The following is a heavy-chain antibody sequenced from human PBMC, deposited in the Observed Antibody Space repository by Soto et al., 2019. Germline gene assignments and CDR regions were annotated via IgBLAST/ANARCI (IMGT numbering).Heavy chain of an antibody. D-gene: IGHD2-8*02. CDR1: GGTFNNYA. CDR2: IIPISGTT. J-gene: IGHJ4*02. CDR3: ARWCGLSCSGAVCFKKPFDY. V-gene: IGHV1-69*06. Sequence: QVQLVQSGAEVKRPESSMKVSCKPSGGTFNNYAINWVRQAPGQGLEWMGAIIPISGTTKYAQKFQGRVTITADKSTSTVYMDLSSLRSEDTAVYYCARWCGLSCSGAVCFKKPFDYWGPGTLVTVSS.